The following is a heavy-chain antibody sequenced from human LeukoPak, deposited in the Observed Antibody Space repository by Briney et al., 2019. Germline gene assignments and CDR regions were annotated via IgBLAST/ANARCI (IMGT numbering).Heavy chain of an antibody. CDR3: ARGLTGDYPYYYYYGMDV. V-gene: IGHV5-51*01. Sequence: GESLKISCKGSGYIFTNYWIGWVRQMPGKGLEWMGIIYPGDSDTRYSPSFQGQVTISADKSISTAYLQWSSLKASDTAMYYCARGLTGDYPYYYYYGMDVWGQGTTVTVSS. D-gene: IGHD4-17*01. CDR2: IYPGDSDT. CDR1: GYIFTNYW. J-gene: IGHJ6*02.